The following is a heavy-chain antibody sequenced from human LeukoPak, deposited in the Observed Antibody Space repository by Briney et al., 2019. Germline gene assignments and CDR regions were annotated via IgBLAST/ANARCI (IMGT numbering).Heavy chain of an antibody. CDR3: ARDFIRGDPDYLDQ. CDR2: IGYDGVNK. J-gene: IGHJ4*02. D-gene: IGHD3-10*01. Sequence: GGSLRLSCAASGFTFSSYPMHWVRQAPGKGLEWVAVIGYDGVNKFYTDSVKGRFTISRDDSKNTLYLQMDSLRAEDTAVYYCARDFIRGDPDYLDQWGQGTLVTVSS. V-gene: IGHV3-30*04. CDR1: GFTFSSYP.